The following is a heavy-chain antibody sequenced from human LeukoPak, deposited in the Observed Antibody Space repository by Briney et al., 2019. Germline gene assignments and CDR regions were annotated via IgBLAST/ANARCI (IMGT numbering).Heavy chain of an antibody. D-gene: IGHD3-10*01. CDR1: GYTFTSYY. CDR3: AREMVVRELVFDY. CDR2: INPSGGST. Sequence: GASVKVSCKASGYTFTSYYMHWVRQAPGQGLEWMGIINPSGGSTNYAQKFQGRVTVTADKSTSTAYMELSSLRSEDTAVYYCAREMVVRELVFDYWGQGTLVTVSS. J-gene: IGHJ4*02. V-gene: IGHV1-46*01.